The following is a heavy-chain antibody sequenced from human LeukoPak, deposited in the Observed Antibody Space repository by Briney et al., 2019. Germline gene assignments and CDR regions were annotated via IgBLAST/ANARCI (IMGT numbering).Heavy chain of an antibody. J-gene: IGHJ4*02. CDR3: ARGKWATGYYIIDY. Sequence: SETLSLTCTVSGGSISSGDYYWSWIRQPPGKGLEWIGYIYYSGSTYYNPSLKSRVTISVDTSKNQFSLKLSSVTAADTAVYYCARGKWATGYYIIDYWGQGTLVTVSS. V-gene: IGHV4-30-4*01. CDR2: IYYSGST. D-gene: IGHD3-9*01. CDR1: GGSISSGDYY.